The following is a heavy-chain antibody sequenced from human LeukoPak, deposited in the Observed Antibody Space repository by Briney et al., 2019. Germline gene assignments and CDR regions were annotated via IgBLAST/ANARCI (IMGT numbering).Heavy chain of an antibody. CDR1: GFTFSSYA. CDR3: AKKPSSGYYYIDY. V-gene: IGHV3-23*01. CDR2: ISDSGGST. Sequence: PGGSLRLSCAASGFTFSSYAMSWVRQAPGEGLEWVSTISDSGGSTYYADSVKGRFTISRDNSKNTLYLQMNSLRAEDTAVYCCAKKPSSGYYYIDYWGQGTLVTVSS. J-gene: IGHJ4*02. D-gene: IGHD3-22*01.